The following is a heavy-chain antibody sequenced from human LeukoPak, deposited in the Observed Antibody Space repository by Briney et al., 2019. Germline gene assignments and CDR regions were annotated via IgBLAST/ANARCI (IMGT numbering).Heavy chain of an antibody. V-gene: IGHV3-30-3*01. CDR2: ISYDGSNK. D-gene: IGHD3-22*01. CDR3: ARDLGSSGYLDY. J-gene: IGHJ4*02. Sequence: GRSLRLSCAASGFTFSSYAMHWVRQAPGKGLEWVAVISYDGSNKYCADSVKGRFTISRDNSKNTLYLQMNSLRAEDTAVYYCARDLGSSGYLDYWGQGTLVTVSS. CDR1: GFTFSSYA.